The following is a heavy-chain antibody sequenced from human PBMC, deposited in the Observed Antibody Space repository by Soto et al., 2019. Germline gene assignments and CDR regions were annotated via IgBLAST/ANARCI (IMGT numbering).Heavy chain of an antibody. Sequence: ASVKVSCKASGYTFTGYYMHWVRQAPGQGLEWMGWINPNSGGTNYAQKFQGRVTMTRDTSISTAYMELSRLRSDDTAVYYCASQQWAARYYYYGMDVWGQGTTVTVSS. D-gene: IGHD6-6*01. V-gene: IGHV1-2*02. CDR2: INPNSGGT. J-gene: IGHJ6*02. CDR3: ASQQWAARYYYYGMDV. CDR1: GYTFTGYY.